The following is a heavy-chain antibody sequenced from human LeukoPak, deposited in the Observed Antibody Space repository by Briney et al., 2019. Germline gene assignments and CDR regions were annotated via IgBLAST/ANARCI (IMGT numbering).Heavy chain of an antibody. V-gene: IGHV4-34*01. CDR3: AKDSSSSGGGLDP. J-gene: IGHJ5*02. D-gene: IGHD6-6*01. CDR2: INHSGST. CDR1: GGSFSGYY. Sequence: SETLSLTCAVYGGSFSGYYWSWIRQPPGKGLEWIGEINHSGSTNYNPSLKSRVTTSVDTSKNQFSLKLSSVTAADTAVYYCAKDSSSSGGGLDPWGQGTLVTVSS.